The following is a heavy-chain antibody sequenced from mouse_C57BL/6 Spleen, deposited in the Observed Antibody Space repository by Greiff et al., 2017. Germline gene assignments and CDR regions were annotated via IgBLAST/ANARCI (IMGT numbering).Heavy chain of an antibody. Sequence: EVKVVESEGGLVQPGSSMKLSCTASGFTFSDYYMAWVRQVPEKGLEWVANINYDGSSTYYLDSLKSRFIISRDNAKNILYLQMSSLKSEDTATYYCARDGYEGFDYWGQGTTLTVSS. D-gene: IGHD2-2*01. CDR1: GFTFSDYY. CDR2: INYDGSST. J-gene: IGHJ2*01. V-gene: IGHV5-16*01. CDR3: ARDGYEGFDY.